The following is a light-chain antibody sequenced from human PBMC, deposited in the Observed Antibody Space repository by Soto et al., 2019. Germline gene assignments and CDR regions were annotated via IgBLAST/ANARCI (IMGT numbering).Light chain of an antibody. J-gene: IGLJ1*01. V-gene: IGLV3-1*01. CDR1: KLGDKY. Sequence: SYELTQPPSVSVSPGQTASITCSGDKLGDKYACWYQQKPGQSPVLVIYQDSKRPSGIPERFSGSNSGNTATLTISGTQAMDESEYYWQAWDSSTFYVFGPGTKLTVL. CDR2: QDS. CDR3: QAWDSSTFYV.